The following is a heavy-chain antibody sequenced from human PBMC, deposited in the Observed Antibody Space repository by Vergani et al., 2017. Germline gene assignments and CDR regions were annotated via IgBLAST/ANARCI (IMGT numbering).Heavy chain of an antibody. J-gene: IGHJ3*02. CDR3: ARQTTVPTGGGFDI. CDR2: IIPILGIA. D-gene: IGHD4-17*01. CDR1: GGTFSSYA. Sequence: QVQLVQSGAEVKKPGSSVKVSCKASGGTFSSYAISWVRQAPGQGLEWMGRIIPILGIANYAQKFQGRVTITADKSTSTAYMELSSLRSEDPAVYYCARQTTVPTGGGFDIWGQGTMVTVSS. V-gene: IGHV1-69*04.